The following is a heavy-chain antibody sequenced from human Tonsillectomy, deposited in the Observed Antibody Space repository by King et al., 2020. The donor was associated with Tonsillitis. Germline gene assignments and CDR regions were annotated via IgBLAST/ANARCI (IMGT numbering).Heavy chain of an antibody. J-gene: IGHJ5*02. D-gene: IGHD6-19*01. CDR2: IYYSGST. V-gene: IGHV4-59*01. Sequence: QLQESGPGLVKPSETLSLTCTVSGGSIRSYYWSWIRQPPGKGLEWIGYIYYSGSTNYNPSLKSRVTISVDTSKNQFSLKLSSVTAADTAVYYCARDSEQWLVRGFDPWGQGTLVTVSS. CDR1: GGSIRSYY. CDR3: ARDSEQWLVRGFDP.